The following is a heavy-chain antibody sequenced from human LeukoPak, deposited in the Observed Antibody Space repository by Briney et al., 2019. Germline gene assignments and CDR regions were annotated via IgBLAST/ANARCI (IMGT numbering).Heavy chain of an antibody. J-gene: IGHJ4*02. V-gene: IGHV4-30-4*08. D-gene: IGHD1-26*01. CDR3: ASESGALDY. Sequence: SQTLSLTCTVSGGSISSGDYYWSWIRQSPGEGLEWIGYIYYSGSTYYNPSLKSRVTISVDTSKNQFSLKPSSVTAADTAVYHCASESGALDYWGQGTLVTVSS. CDR1: GGSISSGDYY. CDR2: IYYSGST.